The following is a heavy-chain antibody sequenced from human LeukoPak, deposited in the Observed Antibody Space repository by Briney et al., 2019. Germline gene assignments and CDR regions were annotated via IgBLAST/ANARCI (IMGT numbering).Heavy chain of an antibody. CDR1: GYTFTSHG. Sequence: APVKVSCKASGYTFTSHGISWVRQAPGQGLEWMGWISAYNGDTKYAQNLQGRVTLTTYTLTTTAYLELRSLTSDDTAVYYCARDPSNTSGWKTWFDPWGQGTLVTVSS. CDR3: ARDPSNTSGWKTWFDP. V-gene: IGHV1-18*01. J-gene: IGHJ5*02. D-gene: IGHD6-19*01. CDR2: ISAYNGDT.